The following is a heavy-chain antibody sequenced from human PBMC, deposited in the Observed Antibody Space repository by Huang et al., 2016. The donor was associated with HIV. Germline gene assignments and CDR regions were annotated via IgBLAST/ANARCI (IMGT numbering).Heavy chain of an antibody. CDR2: ISDDGSYQ. CDR3: AKDREDSAYQLDY. D-gene: IGHD5-12*01. Sequence: QVQLVESGGGVVQPGRSLRLSCAASGFTFRNYGVHWVRQAPGKGLEGVAAISDDGSYQYYSDSVKGRFTISRDDSQNTLYLQMSSLRAEDTAVYFCAKDREDSAYQLDYWGQGTRVTVSS. V-gene: IGHV3-30*18. J-gene: IGHJ4*02. CDR1: GFTFRNYG.